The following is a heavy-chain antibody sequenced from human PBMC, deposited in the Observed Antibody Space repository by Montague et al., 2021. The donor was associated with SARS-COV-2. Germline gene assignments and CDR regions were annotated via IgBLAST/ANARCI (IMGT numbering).Heavy chain of an antibody. D-gene: IGHD4-17*01. CDR3: ARGSTVTHY. J-gene: IGHJ4*02. CDR1: GGSFSGYY. CDR2: INHSGST. V-gene: IGHV4-34*01. Sequence: SETLSLTCAVYGGSFSGYYRSWIRQPPGKGLEWIGEINHSGSTNYNPFLKSRVTISVDTSKNQFSLKLSSVTAADTAVYYCARGSTVTHYWGQGTLVTVSS.